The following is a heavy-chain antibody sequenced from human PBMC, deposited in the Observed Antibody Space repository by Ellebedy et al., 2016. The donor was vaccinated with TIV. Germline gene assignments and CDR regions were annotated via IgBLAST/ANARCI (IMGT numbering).Heavy chain of an antibody. D-gene: IGHD3-10*01. CDR3: ARHGGGYYFGTGSYYFDY. Sequence: SETLSLTCTVSGGSISSSSYYWGWIRQAPGKGLGWIGSMYYSGSTYYNPSLKSRVTISADTSKNQFYLKLSSVTAADTAVYYCARHGGGYYFGTGSYYFDYWGQGALVTVSS. V-gene: IGHV4-39*01. J-gene: IGHJ4*02. CDR2: MYYSGST. CDR1: GGSISSSSYY.